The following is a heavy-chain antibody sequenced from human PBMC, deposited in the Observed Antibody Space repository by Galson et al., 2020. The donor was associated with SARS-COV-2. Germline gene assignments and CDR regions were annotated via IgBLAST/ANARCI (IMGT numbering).Heavy chain of an antibody. CDR1: GFTFSSYA. CDR2: ISGSGGST. CDR3: AKDRRYCSGGSCYPTDFDY. V-gene: IGHV3-23*01. J-gene: IGHJ4*02. D-gene: IGHD2-15*01. Sequence: GGSLRLSCAASGFTFSSYAMSWVRQAPGKGLEWVSAISGSGGSTYYADSVKGRFTISRDNSKNTLYLQMNSLRAEDTAVYYCAKDRRYCSGGSCYPTDFDYWGQGTLVTVSS.